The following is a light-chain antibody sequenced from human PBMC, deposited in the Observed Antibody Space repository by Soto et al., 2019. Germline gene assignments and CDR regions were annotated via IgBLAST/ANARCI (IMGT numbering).Light chain of an antibody. CDR2: GVS. CDR3: QQYGSPLIT. V-gene: IGKV3-20*01. Sequence: VLTQSPGTLSLSPGERATLSCRASQTISSSFLAWYQQKPGQAPRLLIYGVSSRATGIPDRFSGGGSGTDFTLTIIRLETEDFAVYYCQQYGSPLITFGQGTRLEIK. CDR1: QTISSSF. J-gene: IGKJ5*01.